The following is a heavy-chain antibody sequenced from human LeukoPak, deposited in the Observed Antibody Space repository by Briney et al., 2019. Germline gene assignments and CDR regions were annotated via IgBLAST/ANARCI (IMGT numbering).Heavy chain of an antibody. CDR2: IYYSGST. J-gene: IGHJ4*02. V-gene: IGHV4-30-4*01. CDR1: GGSISSGDYY. D-gene: IGHD3-16*01. Sequence: SQTLSLTCTVSGGSISSGDYYWSWIRQPPGKGLEWIRYIYYSGSTYYNPYLQSRVTISVDTSKSQFSLKLSSVTAADTAVYYCARVSGGAFDYWGQGTLVTASS. CDR3: ARVSGGAFDY.